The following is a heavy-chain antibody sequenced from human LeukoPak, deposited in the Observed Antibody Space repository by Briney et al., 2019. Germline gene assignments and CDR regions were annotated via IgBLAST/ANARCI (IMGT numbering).Heavy chain of an antibody. CDR2: IIHIFGTA. CDR1: GGTFSSYA. CDR3: ARPGRLSYYYYMDV. J-gene: IGHJ6*03. V-gene: IGHV1-69*01. Sequence: SVKVSCKASGGTFSSYAISWVRQAPGQGFEWMGGIIHIFGTANYAQKFQGRVTITADESTSTAYMELSSLRSEDTAVYYCARPGRLSYYYYMDVWGKGTTVTVSS. D-gene: IGHD5-12*01.